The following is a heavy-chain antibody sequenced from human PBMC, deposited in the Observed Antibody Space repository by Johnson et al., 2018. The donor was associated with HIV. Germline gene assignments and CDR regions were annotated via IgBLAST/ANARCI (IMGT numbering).Heavy chain of an antibody. J-gene: IGHJ3*01. D-gene: IGHD2-15*01. Sequence: VQLVESGGGLVQPGGSLRLSCAASGFTVRSNHISWVRQTPGKGLEWVSVIHSGDKTYYADSVKGRFTISRDNSENTLYLQMNSLGAEDTAVYCCVRVQGIVHDAFDLWGQGTMVTVSS. V-gene: IGHV3-66*01. CDR1: GFTVRSNH. CDR2: IHSGDKT. CDR3: VRVQGIVHDAFDL.